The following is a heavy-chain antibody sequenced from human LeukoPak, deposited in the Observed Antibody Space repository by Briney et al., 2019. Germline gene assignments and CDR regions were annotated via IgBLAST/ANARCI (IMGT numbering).Heavy chain of an antibody. CDR1: GFTFSSYW. Sequence: GGSLRLSCAASGFTFSSYWMHWVRQAPGKGLEWVSSISSSSSYIYYADSVKGRFTISRDNAKNSLYLQMNSLRAEDTAVYYCVRFGGVYGMDVWGQGTTVTVSS. D-gene: IGHD2-15*01. V-gene: IGHV3-21*01. J-gene: IGHJ6*02. CDR2: ISSSSSYI. CDR3: VRFGGVYGMDV.